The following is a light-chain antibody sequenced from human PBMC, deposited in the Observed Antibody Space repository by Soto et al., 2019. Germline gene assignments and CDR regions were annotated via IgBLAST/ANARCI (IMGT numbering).Light chain of an antibody. J-gene: IGKJ4*01. Sequence: DIVMTQSPDSLAVSLGERATFNCTSSQNLLSSSNNRNYLAWYQQKPGQPPKLLIYWASTRESGVPDRFSGSGSGPDFTLTICRLEPEDFAVYYCQQYGSSPLTSGGGTKVEIK. CDR1: QNLLSSSNNRNY. CDR3: QQYGSSPLT. CDR2: WAS. V-gene: IGKV4-1*01.